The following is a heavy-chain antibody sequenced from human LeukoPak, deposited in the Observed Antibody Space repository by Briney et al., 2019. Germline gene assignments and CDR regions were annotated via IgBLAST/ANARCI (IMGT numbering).Heavy chain of an antibody. V-gene: IGHV4-30-4*08. CDR3: ASPRARGGSYPFDY. D-gene: IGHD1-26*01. Sequence: PSQTLSLTCTVSGGSIISGDYYWSWIRHPPGKGLEWIGYIYYSGSTSYNPSLKSRVTISVDTSKNQFSLKLSSVTAADTAVYYCASPRARGGSYPFDYWGQGTLVTVSS. CDR2: IYYSGST. J-gene: IGHJ4*02. CDR1: GGSIISGDYY.